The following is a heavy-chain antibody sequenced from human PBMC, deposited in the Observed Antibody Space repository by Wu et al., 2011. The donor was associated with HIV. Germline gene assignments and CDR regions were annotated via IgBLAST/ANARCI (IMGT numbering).Heavy chain of an antibody. CDR2: INPNSGGT. J-gene: IGHJ6*03. D-gene: IGHD6-19*01. CDR3: ARGGGMNIAVPGRYGDYYYYMDV. V-gene: IGHV1-2*02. Sequence: QVQLVQSGAEVKKPGASVKVSCKASGYTFTGSYMHWVRQAPGQGLEWMGWINPNSGGTNFAQKFQGRVTMTRDTSISTAYMELSRLRSDDTAVYYCARGGGMNIAVPGRYGDYYYYMDVWGKGTTVTVSS. CDR1: GYTFTGSY.